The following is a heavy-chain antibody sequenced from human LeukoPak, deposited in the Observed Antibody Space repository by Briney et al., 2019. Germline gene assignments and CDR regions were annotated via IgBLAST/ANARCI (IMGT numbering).Heavy chain of an antibody. CDR3: ARLTFHYDGSGYYFDY. D-gene: IGHD3-22*01. CDR2: LHYGGST. J-gene: IGHJ4*02. V-gene: IGHV4-39*01. Sequence: SETLSLTCTVSGGSISSSSYYWGWIRQPPGKGLEWIGSLHYGGSTYYNPSLKSRVTISVDTSKTQISLKQNSVTAADTAVYYCARLTFHYDGSGYYFDYWGQGTLVTVSS. CDR1: GGSISSSSYY.